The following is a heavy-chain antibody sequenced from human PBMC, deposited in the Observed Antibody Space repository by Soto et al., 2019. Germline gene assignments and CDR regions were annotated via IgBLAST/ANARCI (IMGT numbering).Heavy chain of an antibody. D-gene: IGHD3-16*02. V-gene: IGHV3-7*05. CDR3: ARDANYRDGRDYYDVFDI. Sequence: MESGGGLVQPGGSLRLSCAASGFTFRSDWMTWVRQAPGKGLEWVANIRKDGTEEHYADSVKGRFSVYRDNAKDSLYLQMNCVRIEDTAVYYCARDANYRDGRDYYDVFDIWGQGTTVTVSS. CDR1: GFTFRSDW. J-gene: IGHJ3*02. CDR2: IRKDGTEE.